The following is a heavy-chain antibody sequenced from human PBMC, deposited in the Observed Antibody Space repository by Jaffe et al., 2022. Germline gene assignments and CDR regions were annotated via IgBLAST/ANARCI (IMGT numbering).Heavy chain of an antibody. CDR3: APSRRYCSSTSCYNWFDP. CDR2: IYWNDDK. Sequence: QITLKESGPTLVKPTQTLTLTCTFSGFSLSTSGVGVGWIRQPPGKALEWLALIYWNDDKRYSPSLKSRLTITKDTSKNQVVLTMTNMDPVDTATYYCAPSRRYCSSTSCYNWFDPWGQGTLVTVSS. CDR1: GFSLSTSGVG. D-gene: IGHD2-2*01. J-gene: IGHJ5*02. V-gene: IGHV2-5*01.